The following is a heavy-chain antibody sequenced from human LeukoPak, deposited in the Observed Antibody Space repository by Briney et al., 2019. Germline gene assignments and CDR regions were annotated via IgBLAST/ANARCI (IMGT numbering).Heavy chain of an antibody. Sequence: GESLKISCKGSGYIFTNYWISWVRQMPGKGLEWMGRIDPSDSYTKYSPSFEGHVTISVDKSISTAFLQWSSLKASDSAMYYCATGASKVTTDFANYWGQGSQVAVSS. CDR2: IDPSDSYT. V-gene: IGHV5-10-1*01. CDR3: ATGASKVTTDFANY. CDR1: GYIFTNYW. D-gene: IGHD4-17*01. J-gene: IGHJ4*02.